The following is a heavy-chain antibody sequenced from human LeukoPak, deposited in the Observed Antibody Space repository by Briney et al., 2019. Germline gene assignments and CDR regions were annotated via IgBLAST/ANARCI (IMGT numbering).Heavy chain of an antibody. V-gene: IGHV4-31*03. CDR2: ISYRGTT. D-gene: IGHD2-21*02. CDR3: ARMPRGVAVVTPYYFDS. J-gene: IGHJ4*02. CDR1: GDSLNSGSYY. Sequence: PSQTLSLTCTVFGDSLNSGSYYWSWIRQYSERGLEWIGYISYRGTTFYNPSLKSRVSISGDTSKTQFSLNINSVTAADTAVYYCARMPRGVAVVTPYYFDSWGQGTLVTVSS.